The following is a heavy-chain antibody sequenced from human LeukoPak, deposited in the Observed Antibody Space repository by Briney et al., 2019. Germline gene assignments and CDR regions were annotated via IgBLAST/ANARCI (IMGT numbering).Heavy chain of an antibody. CDR3: ARVGGPLPYYYYYGMDV. CDR2: IYYSGST. J-gene: IGHJ6*02. D-gene: IGHD2-15*01. CDR1: GGSISSYY. Sequence: PSETLSLTCTVSGGSISSYYWSWIRQPPGKGLEWIGYIYYSGSTNYNPSLKSRVTISVDTSKNQFSLKLSSVTAADTAVYYCARVGGPLPYYYYYGMDVWGQGTTVTVSS. V-gene: IGHV4-59*01.